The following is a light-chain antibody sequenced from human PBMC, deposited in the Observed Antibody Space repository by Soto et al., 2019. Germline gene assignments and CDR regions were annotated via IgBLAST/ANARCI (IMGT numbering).Light chain of an antibody. CDR2: DAS. Sequence: EVVLTQSPATLSLSPGERATLSCRASQSVGNCLAWYQQKPGQATRLLIFDASARIEGIPARFSGSGSETDVTLTISILEPEDFAVYYCQQCSNWPPITFGQGTRLEIK. V-gene: IGKV3-11*01. CDR3: QQCSNWPPIT. J-gene: IGKJ5*01. CDR1: QSVGNC.